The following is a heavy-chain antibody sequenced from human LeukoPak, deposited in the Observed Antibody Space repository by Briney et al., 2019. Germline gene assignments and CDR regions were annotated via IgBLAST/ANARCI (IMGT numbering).Heavy chain of an antibody. J-gene: IGHJ4*02. CDR2: ISGSGGST. CDR3: AKVSRYFDWLLPFDY. CDR1: GFTFSSYA. V-gene: IGHV3-23*01. D-gene: IGHD3-9*01. Sequence: GGSLRLSCAASGFTFSSYAMSWVRQAPGKGLEWVSAISGSGGSTYYADSVKGRFTISRDNSKNTLYLQMNSLRAEDAAVYYCAKVSRYFDWLLPFDYWGQGTLVTVSS.